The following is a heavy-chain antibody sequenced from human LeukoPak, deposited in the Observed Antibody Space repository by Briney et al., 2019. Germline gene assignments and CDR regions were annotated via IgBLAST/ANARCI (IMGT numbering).Heavy chain of an antibody. J-gene: IGHJ4*02. CDR3: ARHAGGISATGTRPSDY. D-gene: IGHD6-13*01. CDR2: IYYSGST. Sequence: TSETLSLTCTVSGASFSSSTYYWGWIRQPPGKGLEWIGSIYYSGSTYYNPSLKSRVTMSVDASKNQFSLKLSSVTAADTAVYYCARHAGGISATGTRPSDYWGQGTLVTVSS. CDR1: GASFSSSTYY. V-gene: IGHV4-39*01.